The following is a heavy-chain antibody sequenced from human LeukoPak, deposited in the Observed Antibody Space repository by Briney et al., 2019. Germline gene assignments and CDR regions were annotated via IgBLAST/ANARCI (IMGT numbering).Heavy chain of an antibody. CDR2: IYYSGST. J-gene: IGHJ4*02. CDR3: ARAGNITMVRGVIITSGELDY. D-gene: IGHD3-10*01. CDR1: GGSISSGGYS. V-gene: IGHV4-30-2*05. Sequence: PSETLSLTCAVSGGSISSGGYSWSWIRQPPGKGLEWIGYIYYSGSTYYNPSLKSRVTISVDTSKNQFSLKLSSVTAADTAVYYCARAGNITMVRGVIITSGELDYWGQGTLVTVSS.